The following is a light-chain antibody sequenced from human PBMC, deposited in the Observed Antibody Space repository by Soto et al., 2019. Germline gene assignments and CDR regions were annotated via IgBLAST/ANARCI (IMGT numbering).Light chain of an antibody. J-gene: IGLJ2*01. CDR2: DVT. V-gene: IGLV2-11*01. CDR1: SSDVGGNIH. Sequence: QSALTQPRSVSGSPGQSVAISCTGTSSDVGGNIHVSWYQQHPGKAPKLMIYDVTKRPSGVPDRFSGSKSGNTASLTISGLQAEDEADYYCCSYAGSYPVIFGGGTKLTVL. CDR3: CSYAGSYPVI.